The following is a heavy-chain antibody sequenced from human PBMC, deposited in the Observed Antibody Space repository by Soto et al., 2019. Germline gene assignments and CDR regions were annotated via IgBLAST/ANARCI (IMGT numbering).Heavy chain of an antibody. CDR1: GFTFCNAW. CDR2: IKSKTDGGTT. Sequence: PGVSLGLSCAASGFTFCNAWMNWVRQAPGKGLEWVGRIKSKTDGGTTDYAAPVKGRFTISRDDSKNTLYLQMNSLKTEDTAVYYCTTGVQIFGVVIVDYWGQGTLVTVSS. CDR3: TTGVQIFGVVIVDY. J-gene: IGHJ4*02. D-gene: IGHD3-3*01. V-gene: IGHV3-15*07.